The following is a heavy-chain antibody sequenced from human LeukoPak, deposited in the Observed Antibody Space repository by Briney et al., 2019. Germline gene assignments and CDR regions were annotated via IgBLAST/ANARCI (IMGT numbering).Heavy chain of an antibody. Sequence: RGSLRLSCAASGYTFGPYSVNWVRQAPGKGLEWISYISGDSSTTHYADSVKGRFTISRDNAKNSLYLQMNSLRDEDTAVYYCARDPYSSGWFDFWGQGTLVTVSS. J-gene: IGHJ4*02. V-gene: IGHV3-48*02. CDR2: ISGDSSTT. CDR3: ARDPYSSGWFDF. D-gene: IGHD6-19*01. CDR1: GYTFGPYS.